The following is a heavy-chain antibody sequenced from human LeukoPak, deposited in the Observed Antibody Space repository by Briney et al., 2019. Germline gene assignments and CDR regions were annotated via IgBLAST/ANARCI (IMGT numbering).Heavy chain of an antibody. J-gene: IGHJ3*02. D-gene: IGHD3-22*01. CDR3: ARDFRMYYYDSSGHPLI. Sequence: EASVKVSCKASGFTFTSSAMQWVRQARGQRLEWIGWIVVGSGNTNYAQKFQERVTITRDMSTSTAYMELSSLRSEDTAVYYCARDFRMYYYDSSGHPLIWGQGTMVTVSS. V-gene: IGHV1-58*02. CDR1: GFTFTSSA. CDR2: IVVGSGNT.